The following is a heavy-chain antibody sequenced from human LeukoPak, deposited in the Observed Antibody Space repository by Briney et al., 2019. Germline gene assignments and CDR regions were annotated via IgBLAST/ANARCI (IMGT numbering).Heavy chain of an antibody. CDR3: ATILTGYYFPDY. V-gene: IGHV1-58*01. J-gene: IGHJ4*02. CDR1: GFTFTSSA. Sequence: SVRVSCKASGFTFTSSAVQWVRQARGQRLEWIGWIVVGSGNTNYAQKFQERVTITRDMSTSTAYMELSSLRSEDTAVYYCATILTGYYFPDYWGQGTLVTVSS. D-gene: IGHD3-9*01. CDR2: IVVGSGNT.